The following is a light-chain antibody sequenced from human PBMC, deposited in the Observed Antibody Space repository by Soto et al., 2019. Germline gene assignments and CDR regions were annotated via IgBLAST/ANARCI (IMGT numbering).Light chain of an antibody. CDR1: QSIISY. CDR2: DAS. Sequence: EIWLTQSPDTLSLSPWDIETLSCSASQSIISYLAWYQQKPGQSPRLLIYDASNRATGIPARFSGSGSGTDFTLTISSLEPEDFAVYYCQQRSDWPPITFGQGTRLEIK. V-gene: IGKV3-11*01. CDR3: QQRSDWPPIT. J-gene: IGKJ5*01.